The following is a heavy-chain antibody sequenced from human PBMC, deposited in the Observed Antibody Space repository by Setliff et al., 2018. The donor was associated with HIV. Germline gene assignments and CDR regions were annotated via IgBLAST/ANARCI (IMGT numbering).Heavy chain of an antibody. J-gene: IGHJ4*02. Sequence: SETLSLTCTVSGGSISRTSYYWGWIRQPPGKGLEWIGEINHSGSTNYNPSLKTRVTISVDTSKNQFSLKLTSVTAADTAVYYCAKSPGFTGYGGSGWGQGTLVTVSS. V-gene: IGHV4-39*07. D-gene: IGHD5-12*01. CDR1: GGSISRTSYY. CDR3: AKSPGFTGYGGSG. CDR2: INHSGST.